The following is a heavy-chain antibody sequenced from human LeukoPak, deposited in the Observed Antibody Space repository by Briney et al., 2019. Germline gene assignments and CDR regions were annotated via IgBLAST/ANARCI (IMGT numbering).Heavy chain of an antibody. J-gene: IGHJ5*02. V-gene: IGHV4-39*01. CDR3: ARQTKGGTGRFDP. CDR1: GGSISSSSYY. D-gene: IGHD1-14*01. CDR2: VYYSGYT. Sequence: SETLSLTCTVSGGSISSSSYYWGWIRQPPGKGLEWIGSVYYSGYTYYNPSLKSRVTISVDTSKNQFSLRLSSVTAADTAVYYCARQTKGGTGRFDPWGQGTLVTVSS.